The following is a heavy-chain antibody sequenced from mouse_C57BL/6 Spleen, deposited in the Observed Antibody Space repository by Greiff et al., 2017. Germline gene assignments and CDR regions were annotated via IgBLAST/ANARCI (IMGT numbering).Heavy chain of an antibody. Sequence: QVQLKQSGAELVKPGASVKLSCKASGYTFTSYWMHWVKQRPGQGLEWIGYINPSGGCTKYNQKFKVKATLTADKSSSTAYMQLSILTYEDSAVYYCARQAAQAPVDYWGQGTPVTVSA. CDR3: ARQAAQAPVDY. J-gene: IGHJ3*01. CDR2: INPSGGCT. CDR1: GYTFTSYW. V-gene: IGHV1-7*01. D-gene: IGHD3-2*02.